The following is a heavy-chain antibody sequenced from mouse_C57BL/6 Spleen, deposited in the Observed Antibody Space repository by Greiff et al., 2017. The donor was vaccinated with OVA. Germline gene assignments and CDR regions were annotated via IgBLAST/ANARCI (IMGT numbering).Heavy chain of an antibody. Sequence: EVKVVDSGGGLVKPGGSLKLSCAASGFTFSDYGMHWVRQAPEKGLEWVAYISSGSSTIYYADTVKGRFTISRDNAKNTLFLQMTSLRSEDTAMYYCARLTGMAYWGQGTLVTVSA. D-gene: IGHD4-1*01. J-gene: IGHJ3*01. CDR3: ARLTGMAY. CDR1: GFTFSDYG. CDR2: ISSGSSTI. V-gene: IGHV5-17*01.